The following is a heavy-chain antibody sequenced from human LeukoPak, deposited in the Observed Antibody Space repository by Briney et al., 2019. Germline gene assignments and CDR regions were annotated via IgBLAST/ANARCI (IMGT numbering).Heavy chain of an antibody. V-gene: IGHV3-48*04. CDR2: ISSSGSTI. Sequence: GGSLRLSCAASGFTFSSYWMHWVRQAPGKGLEWVSYISSSGSTIYYADSVKGRFTISRDNAKNSLYLQMNSLRAEDTAVYYCARAATGHLWARNDPWGQGTLVTVSS. CDR1: GFTFSSYW. J-gene: IGHJ5*02. D-gene: IGHD5-18*01. CDR3: ARAATGHLWARNDP.